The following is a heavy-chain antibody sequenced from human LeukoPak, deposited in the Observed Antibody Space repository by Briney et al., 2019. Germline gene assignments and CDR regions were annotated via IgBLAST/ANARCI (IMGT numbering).Heavy chain of an antibody. Sequence: SETLSLTCDVSGGSISNTNWWSWVRQPPGQGLAWIGEVSLAGQTNYNPSLNGRVTMSLDESTNQVSLKLTSVTAADTAFYYCSRESGAFCPFGYWGQGTLVIVPS. CDR1: GGSISNTNW. D-gene: IGHD1-26*01. V-gene: IGHV4-4*02. CDR3: SRESGAFCPFGY. CDR2: VSLAGQT. J-gene: IGHJ4*02.